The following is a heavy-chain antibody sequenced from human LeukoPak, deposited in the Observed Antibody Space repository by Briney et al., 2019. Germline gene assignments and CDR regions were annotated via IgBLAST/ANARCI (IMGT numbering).Heavy chain of an antibody. J-gene: IGHJ3*02. CDR1: GGSFSNYY. CDR3: ARGLEHDFWSGNYFNGFDI. V-gene: IGHV4-34*01. D-gene: IGHD3-3*01. CDR2: INNSGGT. Sequence: KPAETQYLTCAVYGGSFSNYYWTWIRQPPGKGLEWIGEINNSGGTNYNPSLKSRVTIPVETSKNQFSLELSSVTAADTALYYCARGLEHDFWSGNYFNGFDIWHQGEPCSVSS.